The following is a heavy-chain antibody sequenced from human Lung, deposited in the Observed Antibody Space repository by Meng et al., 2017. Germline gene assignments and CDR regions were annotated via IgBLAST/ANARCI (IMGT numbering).Heavy chain of an antibody. CDR2: IKSNSDGGTT. D-gene: IGHD6-13*01. CDR1: GFSFTDAW. J-gene: IGHJ4*02. Sequence: VQVGEFGGGLVKPGGSLRLSCVASGFSFTDAWMSWVRQAPGKGLEWVGRIKSNSDGGTTDYAAPVKGRFTISRDDSKNTLYLQMNSLITEDTAVYFCATGAAAADHWGQGTLVTVSS. CDR3: ATGAAAADH. V-gene: IGHV3-15*01.